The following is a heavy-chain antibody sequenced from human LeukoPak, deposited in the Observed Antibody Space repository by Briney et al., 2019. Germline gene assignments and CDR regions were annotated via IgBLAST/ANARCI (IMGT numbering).Heavy chain of an antibody. CDR1: GFTFSSYS. Sequence: PGGSLRLSCAASGFTFSSYSMNWVRQAPGKGLEWVSYISSSSSTIYYADSVKGRFTISRDNAKNSLYLQMNSLRAEDTAVYYCARDVRHPDYWGQGTLVTVSS. CDR2: ISSSSSTI. D-gene: IGHD1-1*01. V-gene: IGHV3-48*01. J-gene: IGHJ4*02. CDR3: ARDVRHPDY.